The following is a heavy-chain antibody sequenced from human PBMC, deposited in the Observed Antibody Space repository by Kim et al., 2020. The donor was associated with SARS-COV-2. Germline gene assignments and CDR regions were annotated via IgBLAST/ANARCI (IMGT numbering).Heavy chain of an antibody. V-gene: IGHV3-33*06. Sequence: YNRNKKYYADSGKGRFTISRDNSKNMLFLQMNSLRAEDTAVYYCANFESWGQGTLVTVSS. CDR3: ANFES. CDR2: YNRNKK. J-gene: IGHJ4*02.